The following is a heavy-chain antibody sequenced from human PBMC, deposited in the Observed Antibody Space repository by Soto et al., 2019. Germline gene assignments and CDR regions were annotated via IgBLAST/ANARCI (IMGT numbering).Heavy chain of an antibody. CDR1: GGSISSYY. J-gene: IGHJ1*01. CDR2: IYYSGST. V-gene: IGHV4-59*01. CDR3: ASYLPLYGDYGYFQH. D-gene: IGHD4-17*01. Sequence: LSETLSLTCTVSGGSISSYYWSWIRQPPGKGLEWIGYIYYSGSTNYNPSLKSRVTISVDTSKNQFSLKLSSVTAADTAVYYCASYLPLYGDYGYFQHWGQGTLVTVSS.